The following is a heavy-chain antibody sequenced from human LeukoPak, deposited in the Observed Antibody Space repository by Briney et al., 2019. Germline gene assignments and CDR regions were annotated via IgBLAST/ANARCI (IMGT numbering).Heavy chain of an antibody. CDR3: ARGWRAADMRGYFDN. D-gene: IGHD2-2*01. CDR1: GFSFSSYA. Sequence: GGSLRLSCAASGFSFSSYAMHWVRQAPGKGLEWVAIISYDGRDKYYADSVKGRFTISRDHSKSTLFLQLNSLILEDTAIYYCARGWRAADMRGYFDNWGQGAQVTVSS. V-gene: IGHV3-30*04. CDR2: ISYDGRDK. J-gene: IGHJ4*02.